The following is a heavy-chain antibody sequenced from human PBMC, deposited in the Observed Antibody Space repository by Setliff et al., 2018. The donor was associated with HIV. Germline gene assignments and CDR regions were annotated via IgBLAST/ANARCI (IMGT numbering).Heavy chain of an antibody. D-gene: IGHD3-10*01. Sequence: SETLSLTCTVSGDSISSGGYYWSWIRQYPGKGLEWIGYIYYSGSSYYNPSLQSRITMSVETSMNQFSLKLSSVTAADTAVYYCARDRSHYGSGKVTRYYTDVWGKGTTVTVSS. J-gene: IGHJ6*03. CDR3: ARDRSHYGSGKVTRYYTDV. V-gene: IGHV4-31*03. CDR1: GDSISSGGYY. CDR2: IYYSGSS.